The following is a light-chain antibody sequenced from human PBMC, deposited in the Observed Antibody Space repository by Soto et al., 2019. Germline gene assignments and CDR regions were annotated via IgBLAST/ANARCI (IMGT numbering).Light chain of an antibody. J-gene: IGLJ1*01. Sequence: QSVLTQPPSVSGAPGQRLTFSCTGSSSNIGAGYDVHWYQQLPGAAPKVLIYGNTNRPSGVPDRFSGSKSGPSASLVITGLQAEDEADYYCLSYDSSLSGYVFGTGTKVTVL. CDR1: SSNIGAGYD. V-gene: IGLV1-40*01. CDR3: LSYDSSLSGYV. CDR2: GNT.